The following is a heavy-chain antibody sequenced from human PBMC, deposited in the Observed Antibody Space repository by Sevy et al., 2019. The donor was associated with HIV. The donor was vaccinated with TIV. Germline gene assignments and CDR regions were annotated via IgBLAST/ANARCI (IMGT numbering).Heavy chain of an antibody. D-gene: IGHD6-13*01. CDR2: LKSHVYGGTV. Sequence: GGSLRLSCTASGFTFGDYCMSWVRQAPGKGLERVAFLKSHVYGGTVDHAASVRGRFVISRDDSKTIAYLQMNDLKTEDTGVYYCTRWKAAQSIFDYWGQGALVTVSS. CDR3: TRWKAAQSIFDY. CDR1: GFTFGDYC. V-gene: IGHV3-49*04. J-gene: IGHJ4*02.